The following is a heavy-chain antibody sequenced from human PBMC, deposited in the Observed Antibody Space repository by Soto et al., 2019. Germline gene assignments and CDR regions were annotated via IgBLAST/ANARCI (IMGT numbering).Heavy chain of an antibody. Sequence: SQTLSLTCDISGDSVSSNSAAWNWIRQSPSRGLEWLGRTYYRSKWYNDYAVSVKSRITINPDTSKNQFSLQLNSVTPEDTAVYYCARDRYCSSTSCYGGVDYWGQGTLVTAPQ. V-gene: IGHV6-1*01. CDR1: GDSVSSNSAA. CDR2: TYYRSKWYN. CDR3: ARDRYCSSTSCYGGVDY. J-gene: IGHJ4*02. D-gene: IGHD2-2*01.